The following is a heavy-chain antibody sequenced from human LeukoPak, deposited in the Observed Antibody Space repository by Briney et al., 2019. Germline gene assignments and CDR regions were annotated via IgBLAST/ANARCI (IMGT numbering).Heavy chain of an antibody. Sequence: ASVKVSCKASGGTFSSYAISWVRQAPGQGLEWMGGIIPIFGTANYAQKFQGRVTITADESTSTAYMELSSLRSEDTAVYYCARISSDIAPFDYWGQGTLVTVSS. V-gene: IGHV1-69*13. CDR2: IIPIFGTA. CDR1: GGTFSSYA. J-gene: IGHJ4*02. CDR3: ARISSDIAPFDY. D-gene: IGHD2-15*01.